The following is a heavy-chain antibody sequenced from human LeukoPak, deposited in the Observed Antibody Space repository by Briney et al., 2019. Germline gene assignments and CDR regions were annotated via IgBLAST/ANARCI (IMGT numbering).Heavy chain of an antibody. CDR3: ASPKGPGWGGNWFDP. D-gene: IGHD6-19*01. CDR2: IIPIFGTA. J-gene: IGHJ5*02. V-gene: IGHV1-69*13. Sequence: SVKVSCKASGGTFSSYAISWVRQAPGQGLEWMGGIIPIFGTANYAQKFQGRVTITADESTSTAYMELSSLRSEDTAVYYCASPKGPGWGGNWFDPWGQGTLVTVSS. CDR1: GGTFSSYA.